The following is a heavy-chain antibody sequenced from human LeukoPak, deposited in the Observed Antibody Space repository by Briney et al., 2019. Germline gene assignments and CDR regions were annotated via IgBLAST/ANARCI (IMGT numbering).Heavy chain of an antibody. J-gene: IGHJ5*02. V-gene: IGHV1-2*02. CDR3: AIWDIVATIGGGFDH. Sequence: ASVKVSCKASGYTFTGYYMHWVRQAPGQGLEWMGWINPNSGGTNYAQKFQGRVTMTRDTSISTAYMELSRLRSDDTAVYYCAIWDIVATIGGGFDHWGQGTLVTVSS. CDR2: INPNSGGT. D-gene: IGHD5-12*01. CDR1: GYTFTGYY.